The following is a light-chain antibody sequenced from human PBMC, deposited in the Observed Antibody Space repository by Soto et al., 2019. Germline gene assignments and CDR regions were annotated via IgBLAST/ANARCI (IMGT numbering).Light chain of an antibody. V-gene: IGLV2-14*01. CDR2: GVT. CDR1: NSDIGGYNS. J-gene: IGLJ3*02. CDR3: SSLTRSDTWV. Sequence: QSALTQPASVSGSPGQSITISCTGSNSDIGGYNSVSWYQQHPGKAPKLLIFGVTNRPSGVSDRFSGSKSGNTASLTISGLQAEDEADYFCSSLTRSDTWVIGGGTKLTVL.